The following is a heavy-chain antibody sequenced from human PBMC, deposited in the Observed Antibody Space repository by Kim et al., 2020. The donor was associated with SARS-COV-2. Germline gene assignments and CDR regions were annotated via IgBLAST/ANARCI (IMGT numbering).Heavy chain of an antibody. CDR3: ATGEKQLVRAFWY. V-gene: IGHV1-24*01. J-gene: IGHJ4*02. Sequence: IYAQKFKGRVTMTEDTSTDTAYMELSSLRSEDTAVYYCATGEKQLVRAFWYWGQGTLVTVAS. D-gene: IGHD6-13*01.